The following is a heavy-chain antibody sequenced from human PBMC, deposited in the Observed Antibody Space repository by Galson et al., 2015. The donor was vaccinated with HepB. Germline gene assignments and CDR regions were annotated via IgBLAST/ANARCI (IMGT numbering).Heavy chain of an antibody. Sequence: TLSLTCTVSGGSISSGGYYWSWIRQPAGKGLEWIGRIYTSGSTNYNPSLKSRVTISVDTSKNQFSLKLSSVTAADTAVYYCARGIGYSSGWYGWGDYFDYWGQGTLVTVSS. CDR3: ARGIGYSSGWYGWGDYFDY. J-gene: IGHJ4*02. V-gene: IGHV4-61*02. D-gene: IGHD6-19*01. CDR2: IYTSGST. CDR1: GGSISSGGYY.